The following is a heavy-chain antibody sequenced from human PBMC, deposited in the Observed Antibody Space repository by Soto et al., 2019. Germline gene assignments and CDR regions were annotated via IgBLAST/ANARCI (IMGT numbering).Heavy chain of an antibody. J-gene: IGHJ6*03. CDR1: GFTFSSYG. D-gene: IGHD2-15*01. Sequence: GGSLRLSCAASGFTFSSYGMHWVRQAPGKGLEWVAVIWYDGSNKYYADSVKGRFTISRDNSKNTLYLQMNSLRAEDTAVYYCAREQDIVVDYYYYYMDVWGKGTTVTVSS. CDR3: AREQDIVVDYYYYYMDV. V-gene: IGHV3-33*01. CDR2: IWYDGSNK.